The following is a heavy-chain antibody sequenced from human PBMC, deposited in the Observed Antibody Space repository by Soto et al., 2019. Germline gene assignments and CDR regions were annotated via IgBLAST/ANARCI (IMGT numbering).Heavy chain of an antibody. Sequence: PGGSMRLSCAASGFTFTTYAMSWVRQAPGKGLEWVSSISSSGGGTYYTDSVKGRFIISRDNSKNTLYLQMNSLRAEDTAVYYCAKSPRWSPYYYDSGGYYWGPGTLVTVSS. V-gene: IGHV3-23*01. CDR3: AKSPRWSPYYYDSGGYY. D-gene: IGHD3-22*01. J-gene: IGHJ4*02. CDR1: GFTFTTYA. CDR2: ISSSGGGT.